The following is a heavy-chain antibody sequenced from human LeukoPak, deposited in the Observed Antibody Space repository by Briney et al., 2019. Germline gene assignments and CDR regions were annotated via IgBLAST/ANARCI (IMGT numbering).Heavy chain of an antibody. D-gene: IGHD3-22*01. Sequence: GASVKVSCKASGYTFTSYGISWVRQAPGQGLEWMGWISAYNGNTNYAQKLQGRVTMTTDTSTSTAYMELRSLRSDDTAVYYCARPRGSGYYPLYYYMDVWGKGTTVTVSS. CDR1: GYTFTSYG. CDR3: ARPRGSGYYPLYYYMDV. CDR2: ISAYNGNT. V-gene: IGHV1-18*01. J-gene: IGHJ6*03.